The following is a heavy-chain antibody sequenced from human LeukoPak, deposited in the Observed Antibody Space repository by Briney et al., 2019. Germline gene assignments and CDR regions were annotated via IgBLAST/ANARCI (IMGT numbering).Heavy chain of an antibody. D-gene: IGHD6-13*01. V-gene: IGHV4-61*02. J-gene: IGHJ4*02. CDR3: SRERIAAAVTLDY. Sequence: SETLSLTCTVSGGSISSGSYYWSWIRQPAGKGLEWIGRIYTSGSTNYNPSLKSRVTISVDTSKNQFSLKLSSVTAADTAVYYCSRERIAAAVTLDYWGQGTLVTVSS. CDR2: IYTSGST. CDR1: GGSISSGSYY.